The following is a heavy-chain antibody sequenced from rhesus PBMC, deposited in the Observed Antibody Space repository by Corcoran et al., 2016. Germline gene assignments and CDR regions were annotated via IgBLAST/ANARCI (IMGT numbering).Heavy chain of an antibody. J-gene: IGHJ4*01. Sequence: EVQLVESGGGLAKPGGSLRLSCAASGFTFSSYWMNWVRQAPGMGLEWVFAINRCGGSKDYADSVKGRFTISRDNAKNTLSRQMNSRRAEDTAVYYCAKDVGIAAAGGFDYWGQGVLVTVSS. V-gene: IGHV3S25*01. CDR2: INRCGGSK. D-gene: IGHD6-31*01. CDR1: GFTFSSYW. CDR3: AKDVGIAAAGGFDY.